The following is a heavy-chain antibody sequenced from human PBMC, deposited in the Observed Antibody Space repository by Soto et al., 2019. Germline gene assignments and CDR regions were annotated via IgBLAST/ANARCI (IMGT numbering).Heavy chain of an antibody. CDR2: ISYDGSNK. J-gene: IGHJ6*02. Sequence: QVQLVESGGGLVQPGRSLRLSCAASGFTFNTYGMHWVRQSPGKGLEWVAVISYDGSNKYYADSVKGRLTISRDNSKNTLDLQMNSLRAEDTAVYYCAKGQHCSSTSCYFYYYGMDVWGQGTTVAVSS. V-gene: IGHV3-30*18. D-gene: IGHD2-2*01. CDR3: AKGQHCSSTSCYFYYYGMDV. CDR1: GFTFNTYG.